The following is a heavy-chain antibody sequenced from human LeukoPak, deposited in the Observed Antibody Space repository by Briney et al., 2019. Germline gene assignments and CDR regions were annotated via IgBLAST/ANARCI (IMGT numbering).Heavy chain of an antibody. CDR2: IIPIFGTA. CDR3: ARKASYYDSSGYSYYFDY. Sequence: SVKVSCKASGGTFSSYAISWVRQAPGQGLEWMGGIIPIFGTANYAQKFQGRVTITTDESTSTAYMELSSLRSEDTAVYYCARKASYYDSSGYSYYFDYWGQGTLVTVSS. D-gene: IGHD3-22*01. V-gene: IGHV1-69*05. J-gene: IGHJ4*02. CDR1: GGTFSSYA.